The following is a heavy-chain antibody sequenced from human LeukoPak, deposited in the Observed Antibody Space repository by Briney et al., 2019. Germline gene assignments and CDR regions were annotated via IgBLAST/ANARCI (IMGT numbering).Heavy chain of an antibody. Sequence: PGGSLRLSCAASGFTFSSYSMNRVRQAPGKGLEWVSSISSSSSYIYYADSVKGRFTISRDNAKNSLYLQMNSLRAEDTAVYYCARNPRGIAAALYYFDYWGQGTLVTVSS. J-gene: IGHJ4*02. CDR3: ARNPRGIAAALYYFDY. D-gene: IGHD6-13*01. CDR1: GFTFSSYS. CDR2: ISSSSSYI. V-gene: IGHV3-21*01.